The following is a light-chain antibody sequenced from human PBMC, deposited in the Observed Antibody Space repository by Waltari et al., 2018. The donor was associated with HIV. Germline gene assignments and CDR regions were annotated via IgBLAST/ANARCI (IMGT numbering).Light chain of an antibody. CDR3: TSYTTSTTVI. V-gene: IGLV2-14*01. CDR1: SSDVGGYNY. J-gene: IGLJ2*01. Sequence: QSALTQPASVSGSPGQSITIPCTGTSSDVGGYNYVSWYQHHPGKVPKLMLYEVSNRPSGVSNRFSGSKSGNTASLTISGLQAEDEADYYCTSYTTSTTVIFGGGTKLTVL. CDR2: EVS.